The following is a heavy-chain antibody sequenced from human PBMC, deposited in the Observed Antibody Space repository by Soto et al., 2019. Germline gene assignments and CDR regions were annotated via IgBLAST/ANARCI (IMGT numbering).Heavy chain of an antibody. CDR1: GGTFSSYA. V-gene: IGHV1-69*01. J-gene: IGHJ6*02. CDR2: IIPIFGTA. Sequence: QVQLVQSGAEVKKPGSSVKVSCKASGGTFSSYAISWVRQAPGQGLEWMGGIIPIFGTANYAQKFQGRVTITANESTSTAYMELSSLGSEDTSVYYCARVRVKIVGAHPHPYYCVMDGWGQGTTVT. D-gene: IGHD1-26*01. CDR3: ARVRVKIVGAHPHPYYCVMDG.